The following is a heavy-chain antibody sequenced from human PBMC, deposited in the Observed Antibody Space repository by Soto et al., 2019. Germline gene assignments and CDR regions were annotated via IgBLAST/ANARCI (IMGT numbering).Heavy chain of an antibody. CDR1: GFTFNDYV. J-gene: IGHJ4*02. V-gene: IGHV3-23*01. D-gene: IGHD2-15*01. Sequence: EVHLLDSGGGLVQPGGSLRLSCAASGFTFNDYVMSWVRQAPGKGLEWVSTISGSGGSTYYADSVKGRFTISRDNLKNRLYLQMNSLRAEDTAVYYCAKDIGYCSGGSCYYFDYWGQGTLVTVSS. CDR3: AKDIGYCSGGSCYYFDY. CDR2: ISGSGGST.